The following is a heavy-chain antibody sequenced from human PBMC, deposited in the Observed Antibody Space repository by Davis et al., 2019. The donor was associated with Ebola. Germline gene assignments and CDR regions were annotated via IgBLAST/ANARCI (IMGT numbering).Heavy chain of an antibody. CDR2: ISGYNGDT. CDR3: AREIGGDDAFDI. V-gene: IGHV1-18*01. J-gene: IGHJ3*02. D-gene: IGHD2-21*01. Sequence: ASVKVSCKASGYTFTRYGISWLRQAPGQGLEWMGWISGYNGDTNHAQKFQGRVTMTTDTSASTAYMELSSLRSEDTAVYYCAREIGGDDAFDIWGQGTMVTVSS. CDR1: GYTFTRYG.